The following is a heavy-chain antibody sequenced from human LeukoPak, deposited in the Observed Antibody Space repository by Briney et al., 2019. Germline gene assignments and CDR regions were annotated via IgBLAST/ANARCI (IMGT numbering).Heavy chain of an antibody. V-gene: IGHV3-23*01. J-gene: IGHJ4*02. CDR2: ISHSGSSI. CDR1: GFTFSNYL. CDR3: AMALDY. Sequence: GGSLRLSCVASGFTFSNYLMNWVRQAPGKGLEWVSGISHSGSSIYYTDSVKGRFTISRDNSKNTLYLQMDRLRVEDTAVYYCAMALDYWGQGTLVTVSS.